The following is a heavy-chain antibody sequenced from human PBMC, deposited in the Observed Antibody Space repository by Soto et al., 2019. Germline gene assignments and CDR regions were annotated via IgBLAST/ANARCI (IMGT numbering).Heavy chain of an antibody. Sequence: SETLSLTCAVYGGSFSGYYWSWIRQPPGKGLEWIGEINHSGSTNYNPSLKSRVTISVDTSKNQFSLKLSSVTAADTAVYYCAREGEVRYGMDVWGQGTTVTVSS. D-gene: IGHD3-16*01. CDR1: GGSFSGYY. J-gene: IGHJ6*02. V-gene: IGHV4-34*01. CDR2: INHSGST. CDR3: AREGEVRYGMDV.